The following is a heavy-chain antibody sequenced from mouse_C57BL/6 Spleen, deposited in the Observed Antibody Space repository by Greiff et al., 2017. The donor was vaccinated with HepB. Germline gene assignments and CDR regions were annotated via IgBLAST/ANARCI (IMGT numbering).Heavy chain of an antibody. CDR2: ISYDGSN. CDR1: GYSITSGYY. J-gene: IGHJ3*01. V-gene: IGHV3-6*01. Sequence: EVKLMESGPGLVKPSQSLFLTCSVTGYSITSGYYWNWIRQFPGNKLEWMGYISYDGSNNYNPSLKNRISITRDTSRNQFFLKLNSVTTEDTATYYCAREGVYYGSSSFAYWGQGTLVTVSA. D-gene: IGHD1-1*01. CDR3: AREGVYYGSSSFAY.